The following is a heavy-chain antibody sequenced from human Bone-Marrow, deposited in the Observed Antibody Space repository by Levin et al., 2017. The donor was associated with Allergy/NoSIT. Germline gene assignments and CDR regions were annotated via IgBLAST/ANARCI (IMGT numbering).Heavy chain of an antibody. CDR2: FYLGGNT. D-gene: IGHD3-16*01. J-gene: IGHJ5*02. CDR3: ARHPEGDDRPGGHWFDT. Sequence: SETLSLTCTLSGAAISTSASYWGWVRQPPEKGLEWIGSFYLGGNTYYNPSLRSRATISVDTARNRFYLSLTSMTAADSGIYFCARHPEGDDRPGGHWFDTWGQGILVTVSS. V-gene: IGHV4-39*01. CDR1: GAAISTSASY.